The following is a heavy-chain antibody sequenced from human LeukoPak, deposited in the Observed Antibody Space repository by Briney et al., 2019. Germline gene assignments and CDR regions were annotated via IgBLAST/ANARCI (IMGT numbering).Heavy chain of an antibody. CDR1: GFTSSSYA. Sequence: GGSLRLSCAASGFTSSSYAMHWVRQAPGKGLEWVAVISYDGSNKYYADSVKGRFTISRDNSKNTLYLQMNSLRAEDTAVYYCARERWYYYYGMDVWGQGTTVTVSS. CDR3: ARERWYYYYGMDV. CDR2: ISYDGSNK. J-gene: IGHJ6*02. V-gene: IGHV3-30*04. D-gene: IGHD2-15*01.